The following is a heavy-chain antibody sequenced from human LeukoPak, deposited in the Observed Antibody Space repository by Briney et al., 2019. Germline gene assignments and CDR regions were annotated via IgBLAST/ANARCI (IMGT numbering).Heavy chain of an antibody. Sequence: GGPLRLSCAASGFTFSNAWMNWVRQAPGKGLEWVGRIKSKTDGGTTDYAAPVKGRFTISRDDSKNTLYLQMNSLKTEDTAVYYCTTGNMDYYDSSGYYFPPDAFDIWGQGTMVTVSS. CDR1: GFTFSNAW. CDR3: TTGNMDYYDSSGYYFPPDAFDI. D-gene: IGHD3-22*01. J-gene: IGHJ3*02. CDR2: IKSKTDGGTT. V-gene: IGHV3-15*07.